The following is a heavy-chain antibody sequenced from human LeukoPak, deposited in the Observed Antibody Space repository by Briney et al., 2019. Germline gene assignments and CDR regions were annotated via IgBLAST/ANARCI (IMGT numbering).Heavy chain of an antibody. CDR3: ARDLRGWYYFDY. CDR1: GFTFSSYS. CDR2: ISSISSYI. D-gene: IGHD6-19*01. V-gene: IGHV3-21*01. Sequence: GGSLRLSCAASGFTFSSYSMNWVRQAPGKGLEWVSSISSISSYIYYADSAKGRFTISRDNAKNSLYLHMNILRAADTAVYDCARDLRGWYYFDYWGQGTLVTVSS. J-gene: IGHJ4*02.